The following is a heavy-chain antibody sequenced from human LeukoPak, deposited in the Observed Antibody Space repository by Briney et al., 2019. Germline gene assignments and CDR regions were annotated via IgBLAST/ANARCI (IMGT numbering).Heavy chain of an antibody. CDR2: INQGGSDK. J-gene: IGHJ4*02. Sequence: GGSLRLSCAASGFTFSVHWMSWVRQAPGKGLEWVANINQGGSDKYYVDSVKGRFTISRDNANNLLYLQMNSLRGEDTAVYYCTRDRSRAEDDWGQGTLVTVSS. CDR3: TRDRSRAEDD. V-gene: IGHV3-7*01. D-gene: IGHD1-14*01. CDR1: GFTFSVHW.